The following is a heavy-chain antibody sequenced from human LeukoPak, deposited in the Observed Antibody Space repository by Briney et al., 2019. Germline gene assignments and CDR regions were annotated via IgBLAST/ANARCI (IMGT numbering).Heavy chain of an antibody. CDR3: ARLEAKGPSIFGVVTDAFDI. V-gene: IGHV4-59*08. D-gene: IGHD3-3*01. CDR1: GCSISSYY. Sequence: SETLSLTCTVSGCSISSYYWSWIRQPPGKGLEWIGYIYYSGSTNYNPSLKSRVTISVDTSKNQFSLKLSSVTAADTAVYYCARLEAKGPSIFGVVTDAFDIWGQGTMVTVSS. J-gene: IGHJ3*02. CDR2: IYYSGST.